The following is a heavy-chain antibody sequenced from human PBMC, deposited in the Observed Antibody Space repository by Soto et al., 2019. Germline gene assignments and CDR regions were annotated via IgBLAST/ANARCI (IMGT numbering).Heavy chain of an antibody. CDR2: ISSISDTI. J-gene: IGHJ4*02. CDR3: ARADSSGSNPFDY. V-gene: IGHV3-48*01. Sequence: SGGSLRLSCAASGFTFSRYDMNWVRQAPGKGLEWLSYISSISDTIYYADSVKGRFTISRDNARNSLYLQMNSLRVDDTAVYYCARADSSGSNPFDYWGQGTLVTVS. D-gene: IGHD3-22*01. CDR1: GFTFSRYD.